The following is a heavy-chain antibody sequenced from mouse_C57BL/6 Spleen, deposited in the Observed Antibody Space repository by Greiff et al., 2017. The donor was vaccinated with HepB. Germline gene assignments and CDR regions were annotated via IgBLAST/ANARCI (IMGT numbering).Heavy chain of an antibody. J-gene: IGHJ2*01. CDR2: INPNNGGT. D-gene: IGHD2-12*01. Sequence: EVQLQQSGPELVKPGASVKMSCKASGYTFTDYNMHWVKQSHGKSLEWIGYINPNNGGTSYNQKFKGKATLTVNKSSSTAYMELRSLTSEDSAVYYCARWGGYYSLFDYWGQVTTLTVSS. CDR3: ARWGGYYSLFDY. CDR1: GYTFTDYN. V-gene: IGHV1-22*01.